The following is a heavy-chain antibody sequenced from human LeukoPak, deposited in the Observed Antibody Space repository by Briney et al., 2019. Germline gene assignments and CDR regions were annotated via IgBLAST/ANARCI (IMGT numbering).Heavy chain of an antibody. D-gene: IGHD3-22*01. Sequence: QTGGSLRLSCAASGFTFSGHWMSWVRQAPGKGLEWVANIKEDGSEKYYVDSVKGRFTISRDNAENSLHLQMNNLRAEDTAVFYCASVGYDSSGYYYYWGQGTLVTVSS. CDR1: GFTFSGHW. J-gene: IGHJ4*02. V-gene: IGHV3-7*01. CDR3: ASVGYDSSGYYYY. CDR2: IKEDGSEK.